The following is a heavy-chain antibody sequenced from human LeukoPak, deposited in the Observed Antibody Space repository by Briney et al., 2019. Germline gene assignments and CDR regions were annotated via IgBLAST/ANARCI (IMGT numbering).Heavy chain of an antibody. CDR3: ANERWQQLGPFDY. CDR1: GFTFSSYA. Sequence: QSGGSLRLSCAASGFTFSSYAMSWVRQAPGKGLEWVSAISGSGGSTYYADSVKGRFTISRDNSKNTLYLQMNSLRAEDTAVYYCANERWQQLGPFDYWGQGTLVTASS. J-gene: IGHJ4*02. D-gene: IGHD6-13*01. CDR2: ISGSGGST. V-gene: IGHV3-23*01.